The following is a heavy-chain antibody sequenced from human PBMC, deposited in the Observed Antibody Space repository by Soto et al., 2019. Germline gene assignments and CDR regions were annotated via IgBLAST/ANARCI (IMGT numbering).Heavy chain of an antibody. V-gene: IGHV3-33*01. Sequence: GGSLRLSCAASGFTFSSYGMHWVRQAPGKGLEWVAVIWYDGSNKYYADSVKGRFTISRDNSKNTLYLQMNSLRAEDTAVYYCAGPYREGAFDIWGQGTMVTVSS. J-gene: IGHJ3*02. CDR1: GFTFSSYG. CDR2: IWYDGSNK. CDR3: AGPYREGAFDI. D-gene: IGHD3-16*01.